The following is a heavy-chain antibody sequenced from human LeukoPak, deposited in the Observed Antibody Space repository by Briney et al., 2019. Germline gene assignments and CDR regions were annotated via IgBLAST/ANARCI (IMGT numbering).Heavy chain of an antibody. CDR3: ARVANREVAADYFDY. D-gene: IGHD6-19*01. CDR1: SYSISSGYF. V-gene: IGHV4-38-2*01. Sequence: PSETLSLTCGVSSYSISSGYFWGWIRQPPGKGLEWIGSIYHSGTTYYNPSLKSRVNISVDTSKNQFSLKLNSVTAADTAVYHCARVANREVAADYFDYWGQGTLVTVSS. CDR2: IYHSGTT. J-gene: IGHJ4*02.